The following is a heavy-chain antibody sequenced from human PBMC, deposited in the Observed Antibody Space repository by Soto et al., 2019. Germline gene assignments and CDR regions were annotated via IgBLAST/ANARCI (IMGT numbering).Heavy chain of an antibody. CDR3: ARGESRNTGESYGMDV. CDR1: GGTFSSYA. CDR2: IIPIFGTA. D-gene: IGHD3-16*01. V-gene: IGHV1-69*01. J-gene: IGHJ6*02. Sequence: QVQLVQSGAEVKKPGSSVKVSCKASGGTFSSYAISWVRQAPGQGLEWMGGIIPIFGTANYAQKFQGRVTITSDESTSTDYMELSSLRSEDTAVYYCARGESRNTGESYGMDVWGQGTTVTVSS.